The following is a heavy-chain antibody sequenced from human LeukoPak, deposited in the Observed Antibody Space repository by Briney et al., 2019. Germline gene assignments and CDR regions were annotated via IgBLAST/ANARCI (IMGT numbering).Heavy chain of an antibody. J-gene: IGHJ5*01. V-gene: IGHV1-18*01. D-gene: IGHD2-8*01. CDR2: ISGLNGNT. CDR3: AREDSYCTNGVCYPDS. CDR1: GYTFTNYG. Sequence: GASVKVSCKASGYTFTNYGVSWVRQAPGQRLEWMGWISGLNGNTIYAQKFQGRVTMTTDTSTKTASMELRSLTPDDTAMYYCAREDSYCTNGVCYPDSWGQGTLVTLSS.